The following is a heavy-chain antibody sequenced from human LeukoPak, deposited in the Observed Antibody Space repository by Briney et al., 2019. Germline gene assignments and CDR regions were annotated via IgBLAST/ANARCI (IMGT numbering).Heavy chain of an antibody. D-gene: IGHD2-15*01. V-gene: IGHV3-23*01. J-gene: IGHJ4*02. CDR3: AKGPKWGYCSGGSCYWYDY. CDR2: ISGSGGST. Sequence: GGSLRLSCAASGFTFSSYAMSWVRQAPGKGLEWVSAISGSGGSTYYADSVKGRFTISRDNSKNTLYLQMNSLRAEDTAVYYCAKGPKWGYCSGGSCYWYDYWGQGTLVTVSS. CDR1: GFTFSSYA.